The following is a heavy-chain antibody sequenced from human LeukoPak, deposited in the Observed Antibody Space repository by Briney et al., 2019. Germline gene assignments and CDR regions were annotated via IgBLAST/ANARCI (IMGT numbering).Heavy chain of an antibody. CDR2: INPSGGST. V-gene: IGHV1-46*01. D-gene: IGHD3-3*01. CDR1: GYTFTSYY. CDR3: ARKGALTISRVDAFDI. Sequence: GASVKVSCKASGYTFTSYYMHWVRQAPGQGLEWMGIINPSGGSTSYAQKFQGRVTMTRDTSTSTVYMELSSLRSEDTAVYYCARKGALTISRVDAFDIWGQGTMVTVSS. J-gene: IGHJ3*02.